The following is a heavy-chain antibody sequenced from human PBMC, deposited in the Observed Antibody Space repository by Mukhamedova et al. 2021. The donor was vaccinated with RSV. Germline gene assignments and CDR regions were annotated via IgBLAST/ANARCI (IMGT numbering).Heavy chain of an antibody. Sequence: WIRQHPGKGLEWIGYIYYSGSTYYNPSLKSRVTISLDTSKNQFSLKLRSVTVADTALYYCARDKGAAGGWFDPWGQGTLGTVSS. V-gene: IGHV4-31*02. J-gene: IGHJ5*02. D-gene: IGHD3-10*01. CDR2: IYYSGST. CDR3: ARDKGAAGGWFDP.